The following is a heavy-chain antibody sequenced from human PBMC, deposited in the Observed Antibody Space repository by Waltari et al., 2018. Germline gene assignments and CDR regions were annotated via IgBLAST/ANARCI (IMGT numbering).Heavy chain of an antibody. D-gene: IGHD6-19*01. V-gene: IGHV1-2*02. CDR1: GYTFTASD. Sequence: QVQLVPSGAEVKQPGASVKVSCKASGYTFTASDMHWVRLAPGQGLEWMGWINPKTGGTRIAQKFQGRVTVTSDASITTGYMEMTSLRSDDTALYYCARVIYSSGWNPIDFWGQGTLVTVSS. CDR3: ARVIYSSGWNPIDF. CDR2: INPKTGGT. J-gene: IGHJ4*02.